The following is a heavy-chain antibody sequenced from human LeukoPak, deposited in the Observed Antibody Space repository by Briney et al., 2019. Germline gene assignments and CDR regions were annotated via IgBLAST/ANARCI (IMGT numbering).Heavy chain of an antibody. D-gene: IGHD2-15*01. CDR3: ARKHCSGGSCYVDN. CDR2: IYYSGST. J-gene: IGHJ4*02. Sequence: PSETLSLTCSVSGGSISGSYWTWIRQPPGKGLEWIGYIYYSGSTNYNPSLKSRVTISVDTSKNQFSLKLSTLTAAPASVYYCARKHCSGGSCYVDNWGQGTLVTVSS. CDR1: GGSISGSY. V-gene: IGHV4-59*01.